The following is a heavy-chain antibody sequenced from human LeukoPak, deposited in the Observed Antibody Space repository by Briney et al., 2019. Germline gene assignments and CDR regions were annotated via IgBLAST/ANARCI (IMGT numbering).Heavy chain of an antibody. CDR3: ARVMVGATSYFDY. J-gene: IGHJ4*02. CDR1: GGSISSGDYY. CDR2: IYYSGST. D-gene: IGHD1-26*01. V-gene: IGHV4-30-4*01. Sequence: SQTLSLTCTVSGGSISSGDYYWSWVRQPPRKGLEWLGYIYYSGSTYYNPSLKSRVTISVDTSKNQFPLKLSSVTAADTAVYYCARVMVGATSYFDYWGQGTLVTVSS.